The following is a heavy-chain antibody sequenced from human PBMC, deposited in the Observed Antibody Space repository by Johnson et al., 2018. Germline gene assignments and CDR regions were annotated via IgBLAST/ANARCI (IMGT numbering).Heavy chain of an antibody. D-gene: IGHD6-19*01. CDR1: GYSFTNYW. V-gene: IGHV5-51*03. Sequence: VQLVQSGAEVKKPGESLEISCKGSGYSFTNYWIVWLRQTPGKGLEWMGIIYPGDSDTRYSPSFQGQVTISADKSTRTAYLQWRSVKVADTAIYFCAGRGGSGWSNYYFYMDVWGKGTTVTVSS. CDR3: AGRGGSGWSNYYFYMDV. J-gene: IGHJ6*03. CDR2: IYPGDSDT.